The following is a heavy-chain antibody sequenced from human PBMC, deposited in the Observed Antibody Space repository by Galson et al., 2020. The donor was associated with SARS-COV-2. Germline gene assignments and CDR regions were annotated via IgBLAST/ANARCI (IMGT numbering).Heavy chain of an antibody. J-gene: IGHJ4*02. Sequence: GGSLRLSCVASGFTFSTYTMNWVRQPPGKGLEWVSYISSSSTYIDYADSMKGRFTASRDNARNSLFLQVNSLRAEDTAVYYCARATSSVIDYWGQGTLVTVSS. CDR2: ISSSSTYI. CDR3: ARATSSVIDY. V-gene: IGHV3-21*01. CDR1: GFTFSTYT. D-gene: IGHD3-16*02.